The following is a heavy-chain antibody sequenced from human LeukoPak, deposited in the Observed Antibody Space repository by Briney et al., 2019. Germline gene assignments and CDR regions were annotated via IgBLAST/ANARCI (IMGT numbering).Heavy chain of an antibody. Sequence: SETLSPTCTVSGGSISSSIYYWGWIRQPPGKGLEWIGEINHSGSTNYNPSLKSRVTISVDTSKNQFSLKLSSVTAADTAVYYCACRVDTAMVIAYWGQGILVTVSS. J-gene: IGHJ4*02. V-gene: IGHV4-39*01. CDR1: GGSISSSIYY. CDR3: ACRVDTAMVIAY. D-gene: IGHD5-18*01. CDR2: INHSGST.